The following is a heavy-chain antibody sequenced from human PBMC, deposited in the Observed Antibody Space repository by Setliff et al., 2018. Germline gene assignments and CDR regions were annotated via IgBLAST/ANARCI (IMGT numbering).Heavy chain of an antibody. D-gene: IGHD3-10*01. J-gene: IGHJ6*03. CDR1: GYSFINYG. CDR3: ATAYYYGSGYYYYYMDV. CDR2: IILIFDRT. Sequence: GASVKVSCKTSGYSFINYGLSWMRQAPGQGLEWMGGIILIFDRTKYAQKFQGRVTITADKSTSTVYMELSSLRSEDTAVYYCATAYYYGSGYYYYYMDVWGKGTTVTVSS. V-gene: IGHV1-69*06.